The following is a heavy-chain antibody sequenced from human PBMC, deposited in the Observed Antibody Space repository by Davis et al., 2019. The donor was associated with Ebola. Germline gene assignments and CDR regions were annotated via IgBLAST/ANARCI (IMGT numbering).Heavy chain of an antibody. D-gene: IGHD3-10*01. J-gene: IGHJ5*02. Sequence: ASVKVSCKASGYTLTGYYMHWVRQAPGQGLEYMAWISPDSGATHYEQRFQGRVTLTLDTSIETAYMELTNLRSDDTAIYYCARSAYGSGSLDPWGQGTLVTVSS. V-gene: IGHV1-2*02. CDR3: ARSAYGSGSLDP. CDR1: GYTLTGYY. CDR2: ISPDSGAT.